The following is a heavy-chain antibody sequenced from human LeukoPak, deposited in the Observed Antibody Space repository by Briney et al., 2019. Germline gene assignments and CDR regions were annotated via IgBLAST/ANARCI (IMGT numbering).Heavy chain of an antibody. CDR2: IYYSGST. CDR3: VKGAGRDFGY. V-gene: IGHV4-59*01. Sequence: SETLSLTCTVSGGSISSYYWSWIRQPPGKGLEWIGYIYYSGSTNYNPSLKSRVTMSLDTSKNQLSLRLTSVTAADTAMYYCVKGAGRDFGYWGQGTLVTVSS. CDR1: GGSISSYY. J-gene: IGHJ4*02.